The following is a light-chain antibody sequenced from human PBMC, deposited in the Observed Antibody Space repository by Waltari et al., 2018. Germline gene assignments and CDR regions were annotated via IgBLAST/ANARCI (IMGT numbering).Light chain of an antibody. CDR3: LQRSLWPWT. CDR1: QTVSTY. J-gene: IGKJ1*01. V-gene: IGKV3-11*01. Sequence: IVLTQSPATLSLSPGERATLSCRASQTVSTYLAWFQQNPGQAPRLLISDASNRAPGIPARFSGSGSGTDFSLTISSLEPEDFAVYYCLQRSLWPWTFGQGTKVAVK. CDR2: DAS.